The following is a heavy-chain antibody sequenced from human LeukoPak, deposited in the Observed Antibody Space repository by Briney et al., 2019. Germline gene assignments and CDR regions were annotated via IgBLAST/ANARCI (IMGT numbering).Heavy chain of an antibody. CDR1: GFSVITDY. CDR3: AKGASYGDYREFDY. J-gene: IGHJ4*02. V-gene: IGHV3-23*01. CDR2: ISGSGGST. D-gene: IGHD4-17*01. Sequence: GGSLRLSRAASGFSVITDYMTWVRQAPGRGXXXXXAISGSGGSTYYADSVKGRFTISRDNSKNTLYLQMNSLRAEDTAVYYCAKGASYGDYREFDYWGQGTLVTVSS.